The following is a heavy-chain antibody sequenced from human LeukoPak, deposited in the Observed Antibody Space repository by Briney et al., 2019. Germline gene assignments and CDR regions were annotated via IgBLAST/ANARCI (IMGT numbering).Heavy chain of an antibody. CDR2: IYYSGSI. J-gene: IGHJ4*02. V-gene: IGHV4-39*07. CDR1: GGSISSSSYY. CDR3: ARDLNFDY. Sequence: SETLSLTCTVSGGSISSSSYYWGWIRQPPGKGLEWIGSIYYSGSIYYNPSLKSRVTISVDTSKNQFSLKLSSVTAADTAVYYCARDLNFDYWGQGTLVTVSS.